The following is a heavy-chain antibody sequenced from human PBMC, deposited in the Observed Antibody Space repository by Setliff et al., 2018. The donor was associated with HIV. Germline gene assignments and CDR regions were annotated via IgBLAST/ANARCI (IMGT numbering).Heavy chain of an antibody. D-gene: IGHD3-10*01. Sequence: SETLSLTCAVYGGSFSGYYWSWIRQPPGKGLEWIGEINHSGSTSYNPSLKSRVTISVDTSKNQLSLNLTSVTAADTAVYYCARVEATVRGATYGMDVWGQGTTVTVSS. J-gene: IGHJ6*02. CDR1: GGSFSGYY. CDR3: ARVEATVRGATYGMDV. V-gene: IGHV4-34*01. CDR2: INHSGST.